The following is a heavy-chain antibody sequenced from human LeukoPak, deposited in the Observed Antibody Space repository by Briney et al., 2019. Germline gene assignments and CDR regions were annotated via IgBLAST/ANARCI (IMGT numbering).Heavy chain of an antibody. J-gene: IGHJ4*02. Sequence: PGGSLRLSCAASGFTFSSYWMSWVRQAPGKGLEWVANIKQDGREKSYVDSVKGRFTISRDNTKNSLYLQMNRLRAEDTAVSFCATEWAGPSFDYWGQGTLVTVSS. CDR2: IKQDGREK. CDR3: ATEWAGPSFDY. V-gene: IGHV3-7*01. CDR1: GFTFSSYW. D-gene: IGHD6-19*01.